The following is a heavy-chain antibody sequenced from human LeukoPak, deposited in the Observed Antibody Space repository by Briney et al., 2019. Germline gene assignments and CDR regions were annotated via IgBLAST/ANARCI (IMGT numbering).Heavy chain of an antibody. V-gene: IGHV4-31*03. CDR1: GGSISSGDYY. CDR3: TRKKDDGDYHIDY. J-gene: IGHJ4*02. D-gene: IGHD4-17*01. Sequence: SETLSLTCTVSGGSISSGDYYWTWIRQYPGKGLLEWIGYICYSGTTYYNPSLKSRVTISVDTSMNQFSLRLWSVTAADTAVYYCTRKKDDGDYHIDYWGQGTPVTVSS. CDR2: ICYSGTT.